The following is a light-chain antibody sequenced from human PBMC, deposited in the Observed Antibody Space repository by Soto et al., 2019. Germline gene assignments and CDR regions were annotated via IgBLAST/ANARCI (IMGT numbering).Light chain of an antibody. Sequence: DIQLTQSPSFLSASVGERVTITCRASQGISSYLAWYQQKPGKAPKLLIYAASTLQSGVPSRFSGSGSGTEFTLTISSLQPEDFATYYCQQLNSDPPITFGQGTRLE. CDR3: QQLNSDPPIT. CDR1: QGISSY. V-gene: IGKV1-9*01. CDR2: AAS. J-gene: IGKJ5*01.